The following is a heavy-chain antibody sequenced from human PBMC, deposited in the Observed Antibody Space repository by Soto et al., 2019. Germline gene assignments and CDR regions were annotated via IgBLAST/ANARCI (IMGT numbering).Heavy chain of an antibody. Sequence: VQLLESGGGLVQPGGSLRLSCAASGFTFSSYAMSWVRQAPGKGLEWVSAISGSGGSTYYADSVKGRFTISRDNSKNTLYLQMNSLRAEDTAVYYCAKCGFWSGYYSDYYYYMDVWGKGTTVTVSS. CDR1: GFTFSSYA. V-gene: IGHV3-23*01. D-gene: IGHD3-3*01. J-gene: IGHJ6*03. CDR2: ISGSGGST. CDR3: AKCGFWSGYYSDYYYYMDV.